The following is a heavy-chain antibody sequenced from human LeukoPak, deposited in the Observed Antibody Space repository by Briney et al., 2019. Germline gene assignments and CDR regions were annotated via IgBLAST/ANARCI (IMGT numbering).Heavy chain of an antibody. D-gene: IGHD2-8*01. Sequence: SETLSLTCAVYGESFSGYYWSWIRQPPGKGLEWIGEINHSGSTNYNPSLKSRVTISVDTSKNQFSLKLSSVTAADTAVYYCATNNLYYFDYWGQGTLVTVSS. CDR3: ATNNLYYFDY. CDR1: GESFSGYY. J-gene: IGHJ4*02. CDR2: INHSGST. V-gene: IGHV4-34*01.